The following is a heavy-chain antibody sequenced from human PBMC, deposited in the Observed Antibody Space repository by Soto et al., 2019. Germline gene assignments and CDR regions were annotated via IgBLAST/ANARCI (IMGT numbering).Heavy chain of an antibody. CDR1: GFTFTNYA. D-gene: IGHD3-10*01. Sequence: QIQLVQSGTEVKKPGASVKVSCMTSGFTFTNYAIQWVRQAPGQRPEWMGWINAGNGHTRYSQNFQGRVTITRDTPASTAYMELSSLISEDAAVYYGARVIWTMTRGSYYFDNWGQGTLVTVSS. V-gene: IGHV1-3*01. J-gene: IGHJ4*02. CDR2: INAGNGHT. CDR3: ARVIWTMTRGSYYFDN.